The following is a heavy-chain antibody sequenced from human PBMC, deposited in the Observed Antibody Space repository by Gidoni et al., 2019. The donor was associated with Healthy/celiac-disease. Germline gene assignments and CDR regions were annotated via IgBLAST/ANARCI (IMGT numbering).Heavy chain of an antibody. CDR1: GGSFCGYY. CDR3: ARGRRYFDWLSAACHFDY. Sequence: QVQLQQWGAVLLKPSETLSLTCAVYGGSFCGYYWSWIRQPPGKGLEWIGEINHSGSTNYNPSLKSRVTISVDTAKNQFSLKLSSVTAADTAVYYCARGRRYFDWLSAACHFDYWGQGTLVTVSS. V-gene: IGHV4-34*01. J-gene: IGHJ4*02. D-gene: IGHD3-9*01. CDR2: INHSGST.